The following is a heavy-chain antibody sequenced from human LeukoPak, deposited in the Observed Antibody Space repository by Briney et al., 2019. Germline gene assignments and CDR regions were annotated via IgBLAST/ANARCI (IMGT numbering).Heavy chain of an antibody. V-gene: IGHV4-59*11. D-gene: IGHD3-3*01. Sequence: SETLSLTCTVSSGSISSHYWSWIRQPPGKGLECIGYIYYSGSTNYNPSLKSRVTISVDTSKNQFSLKLSSVTAADTAVYYCARDLSAGVDAFDIWGQGTMVTVSS. CDR2: IYYSGST. CDR3: ARDLSAGVDAFDI. CDR1: SGSISSHY. J-gene: IGHJ3*02.